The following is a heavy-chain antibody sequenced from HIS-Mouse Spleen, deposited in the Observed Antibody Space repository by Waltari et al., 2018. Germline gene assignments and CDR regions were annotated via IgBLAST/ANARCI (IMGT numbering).Heavy chain of an antibody. Sequence: QVQLQQWGAGLLKPSETLSLTCAVHGGSFSGYYWSWIRQPPGKGLEWIGEINHSGSTNYNPSLKSRVTISVDTSKNQFSLKLSSVTAADTAVYYCAAYGDYFDYWGQGTLVTVSS. CDR3: AAYGDYFDY. CDR1: GGSFSGYY. CDR2: INHSGST. J-gene: IGHJ4*02. D-gene: IGHD4-17*01. V-gene: IGHV4-34*01.